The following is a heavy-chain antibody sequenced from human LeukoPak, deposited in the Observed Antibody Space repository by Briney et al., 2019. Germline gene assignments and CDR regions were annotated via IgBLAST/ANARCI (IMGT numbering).Heavy chain of an antibody. Sequence: PGGSLRLSCAASGFTFSSYSMNWVRQAPGKGLEWVSSIGSSSNYIYYADSVKGRFTISRDNAKNSLYLQMSSLRAEDTAVYYCARRLGYCSSTTCYGVWDYYGMDVWSQGTTVTVSS. CDR3: ARRLGYCSSTTCYGVWDYYGMDV. CDR1: GFTFSSYS. CDR2: IGSSSNYI. D-gene: IGHD2-2*01. J-gene: IGHJ6*02. V-gene: IGHV3-21*01.